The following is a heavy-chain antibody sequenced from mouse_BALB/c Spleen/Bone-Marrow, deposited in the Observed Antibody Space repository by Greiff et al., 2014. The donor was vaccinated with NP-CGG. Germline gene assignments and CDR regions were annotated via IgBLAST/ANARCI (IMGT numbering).Heavy chain of an antibody. Sequence: VQGVESGAELVRPGSSVKISCKASGYTFTNFWMNWVKQRPGQGLEWIGQIHPGDGDTNNNGKFKGKATLTTDKSSSTAYMQLSSLSSEDSAVYFCARVCYGNLDYWGQGTTLTVSS. CDR3: ARVCYGNLDY. D-gene: IGHD2-1*01. J-gene: IGHJ2*01. V-gene: IGHV1-80*01. CDR2: IHPGDGDT. CDR1: GYTFTNFW.